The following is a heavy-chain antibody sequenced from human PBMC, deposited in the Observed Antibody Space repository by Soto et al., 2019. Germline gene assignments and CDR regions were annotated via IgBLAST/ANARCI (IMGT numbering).Heavy chain of an antibody. V-gene: IGHV4-59*03. J-gene: IGHJ6*02. CDR2: IYYNGNT. CDR3: ARFSTLGKDYGVDV. CDR1: GASISSYY. D-gene: IGHD6-13*01. Sequence: SETLSLTCTVSGASISSYYWNWIRQSPGKGLEWIGHIYYNGNTKYNPFLESRLTISVDTSKNQFSLKLNSVTAADTAVYFCARFSTLGKDYGVDVWGQGTTVTVSS.